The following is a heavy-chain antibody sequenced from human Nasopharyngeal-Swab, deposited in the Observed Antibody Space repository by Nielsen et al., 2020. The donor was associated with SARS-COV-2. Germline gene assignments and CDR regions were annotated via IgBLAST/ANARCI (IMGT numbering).Heavy chain of an antibody. CDR1: GFTFDDYS. CDR3: AKDMGSSPTLDY. J-gene: IGHJ4*02. CDR2: ICWDGGGP. V-gene: IGHV3-43*01. Sequence: GGSLRLSCAASGFTFDDYSMHWVRQAPGKGLEWVSLICWDGGGPSYADSVKGRFTISRDNRKDSLYLQMHSLRTEDTALYYCAKDMGSSPTLDYWGRGTLVTVSS. D-gene: IGHD6-13*01.